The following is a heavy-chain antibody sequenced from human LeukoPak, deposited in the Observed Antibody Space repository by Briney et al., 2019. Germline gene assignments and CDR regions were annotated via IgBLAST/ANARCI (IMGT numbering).Heavy chain of an antibody. D-gene: IGHD2-2*01. CDR3: ARDTSGYCSTSRCYGSWYFDL. V-gene: IGHV3-53*01. CDR1: GFTVSSNY. J-gene: IGHJ2*01. CDR2: LYSGGDT. Sequence: GGSLRLSCAASGFTVSSNYINWVRQAPGKGLKWVSVLYSGGDTYYADSVKGRFTVSRDNSKNTLYLQMNSLGAEDTAMYYCARDTSGYCSTSRCYGSWYFDLWGRGTLVTVSS.